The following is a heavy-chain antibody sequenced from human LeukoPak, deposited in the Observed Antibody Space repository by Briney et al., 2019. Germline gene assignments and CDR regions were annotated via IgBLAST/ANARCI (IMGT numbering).Heavy chain of an antibody. V-gene: IGHV3-20*04. CDR1: GFTFDDYG. Sequence: PGGSLRLSCAASGFTFDDYGMSWVRQAPGKGLEWVSGINWNGGSTGYADSVKGRFTISRDNAKNSLYAQMNSLSAEDTALYYCARGSGDSSGYADYWGQGTLVTVSS. CDR3: ARGSGDSSGYADY. CDR2: INWNGGST. D-gene: IGHD3-22*01. J-gene: IGHJ4*02.